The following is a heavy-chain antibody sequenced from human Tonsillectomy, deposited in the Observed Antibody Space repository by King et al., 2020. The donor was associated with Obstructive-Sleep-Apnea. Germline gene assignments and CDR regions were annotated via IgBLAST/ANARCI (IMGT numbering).Heavy chain of an antibody. Sequence: VQLVXSGGGLVQPGRSLRLSCXASGXTXDDYAMHWXXQAPGKXLEXVSGINCNSESIGYADSVKGRLTISRDNAKNSLYLQVNSLXAEDTALFYGVKXXNXGXXXXXXDYXXXGXXVTVS. J-gene: IGHJ4*02. CDR3: VKXXNXGXXXXXXDY. CDR1: GXTXDDYA. CDR2: INCNSESI. D-gene: IGHD6-19*01. V-gene: IGHV3-9*01.